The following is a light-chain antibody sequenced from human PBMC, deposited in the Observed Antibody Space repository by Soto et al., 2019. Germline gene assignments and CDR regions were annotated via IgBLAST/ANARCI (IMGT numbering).Light chain of an antibody. CDR1: SSNIGSNY. Sequence: QSVLTQPPSASGTPGQRVTISCSGSSSNIGSNYVYWYQQLPGTAPKLLIYSNNQRPSGVPDRFSGSKSGTSASLAISGLQTEDEADYYCCSYAGSYTLVFGGGTKLTVL. V-gene: IGLV1-47*02. CDR3: CSYAGSYTLV. J-gene: IGLJ2*01. CDR2: SNN.